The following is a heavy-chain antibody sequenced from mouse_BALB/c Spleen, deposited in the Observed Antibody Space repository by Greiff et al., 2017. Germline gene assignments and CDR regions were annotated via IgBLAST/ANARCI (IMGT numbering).Heavy chain of an antibody. D-gene: IGHD1-1*01. J-gene: IGHJ4*01. CDR1: GFTFSSFG. V-gene: IGHV5-17*02. CDR3: ARGGYYGYYAMDY. Sequence: DVMLVESGGGLVQPGGSRKLSCAASGFTFSSFGMHWVRQAPEKGLEWVAYISSGSSTIYYADTVKGRFTISRDNPKNTLFLQMTSLRSEDTAMYYCARGGYYGYYAMDYWGQGTSVTVSS. CDR2: ISSGSSTI.